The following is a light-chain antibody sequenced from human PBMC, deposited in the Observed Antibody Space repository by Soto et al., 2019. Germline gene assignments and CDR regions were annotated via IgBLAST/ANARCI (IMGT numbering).Light chain of an antibody. J-gene: IGKJ5*01. CDR2: DAF. Sequence: EIVLTQSPATLSLSPGERATLSCRASQSVGNYLAWYQQKPGQAPRLLIYDAFNRATGIPARFSGSGSGTDFTLTITSLEPEDFAVYYCQQRINSITFGQGTRLEI. CDR1: QSVGNY. CDR3: QQRINSIT. V-gene: IGKV3-11*01.